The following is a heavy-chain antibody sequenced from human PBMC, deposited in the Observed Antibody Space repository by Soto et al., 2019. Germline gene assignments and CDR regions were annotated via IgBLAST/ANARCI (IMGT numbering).Heavy chain of an antibody. D-gene: IGHD4-4*01. J-gene: IGHJ4*02. V-gene: IGHV4-34*01. Sequence: PSETICVTCAVDGGNFIGYGGSWIRQKPGKGLEWIGEINHSGSTNYNPSLKSRVTISVDTSKNQFSLKLSSVTAADTAVYYCASSPRVTDKCDYWGQGTLVTVSS. CDR2: INHSGST. CDR1: GGNFIGYG. CDR3: ASSPRVTDKCDY.